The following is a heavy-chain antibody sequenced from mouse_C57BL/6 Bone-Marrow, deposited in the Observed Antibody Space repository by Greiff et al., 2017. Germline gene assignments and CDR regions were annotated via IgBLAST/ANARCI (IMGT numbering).Heavy chain of an antibody. CDR1: EYEFPSHD. CDR2: INSDGGST. J-gene: IGHJ1*03. D-gene: IGHD2-4*01. V-gene: IGHV5-2*01. CDR3: ARHYNDYDHDGYWYFDV. Sequence: DVKLVESGGGLVQPGESLKLSCESNEYEFPSHDMSWVRKTPEKRLELVAAINSDGGSTYYPDTMERRFIISRDNTKKTLYLQMSSLRSEDTALYYCARHYNDYDHDGYWYFDVWGTGTTVTVSS.